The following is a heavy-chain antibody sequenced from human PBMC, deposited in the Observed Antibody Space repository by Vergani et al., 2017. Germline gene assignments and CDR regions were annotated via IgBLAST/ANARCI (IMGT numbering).Heavy chain of an antibody. V-gene: IGHV4-59*02. Sequence: QAQLQESGPGLVKPSETLSLTSHVFGVSVTDYNCNWIRQAPGKGLEGIGSLSTTGGATHASHNPSLKSRVSISVDTSSQFSLRLTSVTAADSAIYYCAGDTHSWQRADRWGQGLLVSVSS. CDR2: LSTTGGA. J-gene: IGHJ5*02. D-gene: IGHD6-13*01. CDR1: GVSVTDYN. CDR3: AGDTHSWQRADR.